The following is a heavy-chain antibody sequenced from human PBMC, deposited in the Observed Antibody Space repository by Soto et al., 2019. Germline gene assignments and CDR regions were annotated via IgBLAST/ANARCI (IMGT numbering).Heavy chain of an antibody. Sequence: GGSLRLSCAASGLTLSSYGMSWVRQAPGKGLEWVANIKQDGSEKYYVDSVKGRFTISRDNAKNSLYLQMNSLRAEDTAVYYCAKGVPGIAVAGTGYFQHWGQGTLVTVSS. CDR2: IKQDGSEK. CDR3: AKGVPGIAVAGTGYFQH. D-gene: IGHD6-19*01. CDR1: GLTLSSYG. J-gene: IGHJ1*01. V-gene: IGHV3-7*05.